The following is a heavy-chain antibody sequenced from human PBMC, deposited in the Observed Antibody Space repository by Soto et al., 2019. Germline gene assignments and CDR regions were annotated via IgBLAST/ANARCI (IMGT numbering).Heavy chain of an antibody. D-gene: IGHD3-16*01. Sequence: SVKVSCKASGGTFSSYALSWVRQAPGQGLEWMGGIIPIFGTANYAQKFQGRVTITADKSTSTAYMELSSLRSEDTAVYYCAWFIGKVGGAYGQDVWAQGTTDTVSS. J-gene: IGHJ6*02. CDR2: IIPIFGTA. V-gene: IGHV1-69*06. CDR1: GGTFSSYA. CDR3: AWFIGKVGGAYGQDV.